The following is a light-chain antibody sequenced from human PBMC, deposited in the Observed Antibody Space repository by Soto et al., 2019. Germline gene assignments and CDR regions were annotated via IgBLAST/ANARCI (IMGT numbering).Light chain of an antibody. CDR1: QGIRSD. CDR3: LQHNSYPPT. J-gene: IGKJ4*01. CDR2: TAS. Sequence: DIQMTQSPSSLSASIGDRVTITCRASQGIRSDLGWYQQKPGKAPKRLVYTASSLQSGIPSRFSGSGSGTEFTLTSSSLQPEDFATYYCLQHNSYPPTFGGGTKVEIK. V-gene: IGKV1-17*01.